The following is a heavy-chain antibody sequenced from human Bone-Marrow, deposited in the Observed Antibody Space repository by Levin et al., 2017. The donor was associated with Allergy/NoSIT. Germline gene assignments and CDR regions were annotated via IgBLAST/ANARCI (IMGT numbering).Heavy chain of an antibody. V-gene: IGHV3-7*01. CDR2: IKQDGNVN. CDR3: ARAFVGSHHMDDY. J-gene: IGHJ4*02. CDR1: EFSFGNFW. Sequence: GGSLRLSCAASEFSFGNFWMSWVRQAPGKGLEWVATIKQDGNVNYYVGSVKGRFTISRDNAKNSLYLQMSSVRAEDTARYYCARAFVGSHHMDDYWGQGTLVTVSS. D-gene: IGHD1-26*01.